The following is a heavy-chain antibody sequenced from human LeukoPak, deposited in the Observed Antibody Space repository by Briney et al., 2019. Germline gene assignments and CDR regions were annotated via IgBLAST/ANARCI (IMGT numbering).Heavy chain of an antibody. D-gene: IGHD6-6*01. CDR3: ALSTYSSSPS. Sequence: GGSLRLSCAASGFAFSDHWMIWLRQAPGKGREWVTNINQDESKKYYVDSVGGRFTISRDNAKNSLYLKMNSLRAEDTALYYCALSTYSSSPSWGQGTLVTVSS. CDR2: INQDESKK. V-gene: IGHV3-7*01. CDR1: GFAFSDHW. J-gene: IGHJ5*02.